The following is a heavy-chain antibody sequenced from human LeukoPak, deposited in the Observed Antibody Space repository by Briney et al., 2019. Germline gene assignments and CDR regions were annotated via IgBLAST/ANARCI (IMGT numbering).Heavy chain of an antibody. D-gene: IGHD3-22*01. CDR1: GFTFSDYG. V-gene: IGHV3-23*01. J-gene: IGHJ4*02. CDR3: AKANGYYSD. CDR2: IRGNGDTT. Sequence: GGSLRLSCAASGFTFSDYGMNWVRQAPGKGRGWVAGIRGNGDTTYYADSVKGWFTISRDNSKNTLSLQLSSVRAEDTAVYYCAKANGYYSDWGQGTLVTVSS.